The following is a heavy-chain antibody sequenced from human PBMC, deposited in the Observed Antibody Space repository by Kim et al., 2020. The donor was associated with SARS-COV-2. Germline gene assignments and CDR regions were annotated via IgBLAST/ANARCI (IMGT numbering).Heavy chain of an antibody. V-gene: IGHV1-69*13. CDR2: VIPVFETP. D-gene: IGHD3-16*01. CDR3: AREPVGWKRFSWYFDV. Sequence: SVKVSCKPSGCTFGSYSFNWVRQTPGQGLEWVGGVIPVFETPTFAQRFQGRVTIAVDEYTDAAYMELRSLTSEDTAVYYCAREPVGWKRFSWYFDV. J-gene: IGHJ3*01. CDR1: GCTFGSYS.